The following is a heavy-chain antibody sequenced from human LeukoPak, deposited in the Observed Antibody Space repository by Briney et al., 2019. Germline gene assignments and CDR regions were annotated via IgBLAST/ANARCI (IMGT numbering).Heavy chain of an antibody. CDR3: ARGGDYNGFDS. V-gene: IGHV4-4*09. CDR2: MYSGGSA. D-gene: IGHD2-21*02. Sequence: SETLSLTCTVSGASFSSNYWSWIRQPPEKGLEWIGHMYSGGSATYNPSLRSRVTISLDTSKNHFSLNLTSVTAADMAVYYCARGGDYNGFDSWGQGTLVTVSS. CDR1: GASFSSNY. J-gene: IGHJ4*02.